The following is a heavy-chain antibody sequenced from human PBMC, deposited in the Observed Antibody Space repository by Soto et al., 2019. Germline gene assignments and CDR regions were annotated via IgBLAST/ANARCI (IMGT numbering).Heavy chain of an antibody. D-gene: IGHD2-2*01. CDR2: ITSSSVT. Sequence: VQLVESGGGLVQPGGSLRLSCAASGFTFSTHSMNWVRQAPGKGLEWISYITSSSVTMYADSVKGRFTISRDNAKNSLYLQMNSLRAEDTAVYFCVGEVGFQLIYWGQGTLVTVSS. CDR1: GFTFSTHS. V-gene: IGHV3-48*01. CDR3: VGEVGFQLIY. J-gene: IGHJ4*02.